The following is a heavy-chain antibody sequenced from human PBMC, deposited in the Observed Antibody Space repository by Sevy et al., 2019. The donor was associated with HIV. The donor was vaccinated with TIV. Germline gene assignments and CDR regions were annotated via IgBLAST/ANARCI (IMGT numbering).Heavy chain of an antibody. CDR2: ISGSGTRT. CDR3: GKGGGGHYDPDEIGYYFYYYNMDV. CDR1: GFSFDSYG. Sequence: GGSLRLSCAVSGFSFDSYGMTWVRQAPGKGLEWVSGISGSGTRTYYADSVKGRFSISRDNSKNRLYRQMNSLRSEDTAILYCGKGGGGHYDPDEIGYYFYYYNMDVWGKGTTVTVSS. V-gene: IGHV3-23*01. D-gene: IGHD3-22*01. J-gene: IGHJ6*03.